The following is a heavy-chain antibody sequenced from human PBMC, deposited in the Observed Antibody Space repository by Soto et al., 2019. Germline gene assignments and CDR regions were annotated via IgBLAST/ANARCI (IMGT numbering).Heavy chain of an antibody. V-gene: IGHV3-21*01. CDR2: ISSSSSYI. CDR3: ARNGKWGYYHYYGMDV. D-gene: IGHD1-26*01. Sequence: GGSLRLSCAASGFTFSSYSMNWVRQAPGKGLEWVSSISSSSSYIYYADSVKGRFTISRDNAKNSLYLQMNSLRAEDTAVYSCARNGKWGYYHYYGMDVWGQGTTVTVSS. CDR1: GFTFSSYS. J-gene: IGHJ6*02.